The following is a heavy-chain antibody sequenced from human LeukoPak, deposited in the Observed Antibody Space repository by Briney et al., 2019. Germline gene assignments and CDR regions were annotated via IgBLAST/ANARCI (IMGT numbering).Heavy chain of an antibody. D-gene: IGHD6-13*01. V-gene: IGHV4-38-2*02. CDR1: GYSISSGYY. Sequence: SETLSLTCTVSGYSISSGYYWGWIRQPPGKGLEWIGSIYHSGSTYYNPSLKSRVIISVDTSKNQFSLKLSSVTAADTAVYYCARVAAAGEVDPWGQGTLVTVSS. CDR3: ARVAAAGEVDP. J-gene: IGHJ5*02. CDR2: IYHSGST.